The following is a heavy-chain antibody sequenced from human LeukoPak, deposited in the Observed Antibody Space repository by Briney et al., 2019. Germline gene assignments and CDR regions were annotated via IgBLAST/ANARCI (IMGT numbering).Heavy chain of an antibody. D-gene: IGHD6-13*01. CDR2: IYYSGST. Sequence: SETLSLTCTVSGDSISSGYFYWGWVRQTPGKGLEWIGTIYYSGSTNYNPSLKSRVTISVDTSKNQFSLKLSSVTAADTAVYYCAAIAAARKYFQHWGQGTLVTVSS. J-gene: IGHJ1*01. CDR3: AAIAAARKYFQH. V-gene: IGHV4-39*07. CDR1: GDSISSGYFY.